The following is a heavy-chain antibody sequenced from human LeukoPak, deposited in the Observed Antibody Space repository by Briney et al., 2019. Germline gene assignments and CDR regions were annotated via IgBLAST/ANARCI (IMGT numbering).Heavy chain of an antibody. J-gene: IGHJ4*02. Sequence: PGGSPRLSCAASGFTFSSYAMSWVRQAPGKGLEWVSAISGSGGSTYYADSVKGRFTISRDNSKNTLYLQMNSLRAEDTAVYYCAGGPMVRGVMRTYFDYWGQGTLVTVSS. V-gene: IGHV3-23*01. CDR1: GFTFSSYA. CDR3: AGGPMVRGVMRTYFDY. D-gene: IGHD3-10*01. CDR2: ISGSGGST.